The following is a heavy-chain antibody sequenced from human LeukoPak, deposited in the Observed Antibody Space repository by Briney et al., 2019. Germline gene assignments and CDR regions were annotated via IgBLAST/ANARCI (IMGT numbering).Heavy chain of an antibody. D-gene: IGHD2-2*01. CDR1: GYTFTSYG. V-gene: IGHV1-18*01. CDR3: ARDAFMGGSSTVDDAFDI. Sequence: AASVKVSCKASGYTFTSYGISWVRQAPGQGLEWMGWISAYNGNTNYAQKLQGRVTMTTDTSTSTAYMELRSLRSDDTAVYYCARDAFMGGSSTVDDAFDIWGQGTMVTVSS. CDR2: ISAYNGNT. J-gene: IGHJ3*02.